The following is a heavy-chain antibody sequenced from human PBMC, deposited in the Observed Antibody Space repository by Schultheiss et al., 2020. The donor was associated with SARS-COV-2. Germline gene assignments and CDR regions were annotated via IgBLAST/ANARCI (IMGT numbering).Heavy chain of an antibody. CDR3: ARDRGYGDYPSF. Sequence: GGSLRLSCAASGFTFSSYGMHWVRQAPGKGLEWVAVISYDGSNKYYADSVKGRFTISRDNSKNTLYLQMNSLRAEDTAVYYCARDRGYGDYPSFWGQGTLVTVSS. J-gene: IGHJ4*02. CDR1: GFTFSSYG. D-gene: IGHD4-17*01. CDR2: ISYDGSNK. V-gene: IGHV3-30*19.